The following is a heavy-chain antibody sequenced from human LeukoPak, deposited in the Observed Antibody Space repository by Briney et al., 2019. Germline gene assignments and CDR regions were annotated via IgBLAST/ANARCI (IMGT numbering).Heavy chain of an antibody. D-gene: IGHD3-10*01. CDR3: AKSGPGSGTSGGDYFDY. Sequence: GGSLRLSCAASGFTFNNYAMSWVRQAPGKGLEWVSAISGSGSSTDYADSVKGRFTISRDNSKNTLYLQMNSLRAEDTAVYYCAKSGPGSGTSGGDYFDYWGQGTLVTVSS. V-gene: IGHV3-23*01. CDR1: GFTFNNYA. J-gene: IGHJ4*02. CDR2: ISGSGSST.